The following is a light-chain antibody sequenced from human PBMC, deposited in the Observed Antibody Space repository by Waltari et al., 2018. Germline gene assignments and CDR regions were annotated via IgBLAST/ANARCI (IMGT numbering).Light chain of an antibody. CDR2: EVN. J-gene: IGLJ1*01. Sequence: QSALTQPASVSGSPGQSITIPCTGTSSDVGSYDLVSWYQQHPGKAPKLIIYEVNERPSGGSNRLSGSKSGNTASLTISGLQAEDEADYYCCSYAGVDTFYVFGTGTKVTVL. CDR3: CSYAGVDTFYV. CDR1: SSDVGSYDL. V-gene: IGLV2-23*02.